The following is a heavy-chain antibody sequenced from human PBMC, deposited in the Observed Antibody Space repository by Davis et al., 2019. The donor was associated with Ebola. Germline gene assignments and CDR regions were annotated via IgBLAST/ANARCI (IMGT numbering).Heavy chain of an antibody. D-gene: IGHD1-26*01. CDR2: IYSGGST. V-gene: IGHV3-53*01. Sequence: GGSLRLSCVASGFTVSSNYMSWVRQAPGKGLEWVSVIYSGGSTYYADSVKGRFTISRDNSKNTLYLQMNSLRAEDTAVYYCAVGATSFYFDYWGQGTLVTVSS. J-gene: IGHJ4*02. CDR1: GFTVSSNY. CDR3: AVGATSFYFDY.